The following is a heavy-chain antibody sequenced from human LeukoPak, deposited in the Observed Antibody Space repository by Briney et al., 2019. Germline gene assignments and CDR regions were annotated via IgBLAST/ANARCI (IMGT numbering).Heavy chain of an antibody. V-gene: IGHV1-2*06. D-gene: IGHD3-22*01. Sequence: ASVKVSCKASGYTFTGYYMHWVRQAPGQGLEWMGRINPNSGGTNYAQKFQGRVTMTTDTSTSTAYMELRSLRSDDTAVYYCARDLRTYYYDSSGYHLPRIWGQGTLVTVSS. CDR3: ARDLRTYYYDSSGYHLPRI. CDR2: INPNSGGT. J-gene: IGHJ4*02. CDR1: GYTFTGYY.